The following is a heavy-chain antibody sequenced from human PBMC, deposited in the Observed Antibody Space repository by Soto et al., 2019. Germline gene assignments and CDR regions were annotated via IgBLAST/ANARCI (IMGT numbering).Heavy chain of an antibody. J-gene: IGHJ4*02. CDR3: ARHEVGESKRFWGFLD. V-gene: IGHV4-39*01. CDR2: IYYSGST. D-gene: IGHD3-10*01. CDR1: GGSISSSSYY. Sequence: QLQLQESGPGLVKPSETLSLTCTVSGGSISSSSYYWGWIRQPPGKGLEWIGSIYYSGSTYYNPSLKSRVTISVDTSKNQFSLKLSSVTAADTAVYYCARHEVGESKRFWGFLDWGQGTLVTVSS.